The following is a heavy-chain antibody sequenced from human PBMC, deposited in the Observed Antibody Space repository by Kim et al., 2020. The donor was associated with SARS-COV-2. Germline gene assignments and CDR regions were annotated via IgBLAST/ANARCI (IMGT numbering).Heavy chain of an antibody. CDR1: GGSISSGGYY. CDR2: IYYSGST. V-gene: IGHV4-31*03. J-gene: IGHJ4*02. Sequence: SETLSLTCTVSGGSISSGGYYWSWIRQHPGKGLEWIGYIYYSGSTYYNPSLKSRVTISVDTSKNRFSLKLSYVTAADTAVYYCARESPGLNGGDYWGQGTLVTVSS. CDR3: ARESPGLNGGDY.